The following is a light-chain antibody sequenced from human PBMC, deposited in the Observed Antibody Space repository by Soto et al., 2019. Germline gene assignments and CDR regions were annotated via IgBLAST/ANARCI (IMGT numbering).Light chain of an antibody. Sequence: QTVVTQEPSFSVSPGGTVTLTCGLTSGSVSTTYYPRWYQQTPGQAPRTLIYSTNIRSSGVPDRFSGSILGNKAALTITGAQADDESDYHCMLYMGGGLVVFGGGTQLTVL. V-gene: IGLV8-61*01. CDR1: SGSVSTTYY. CDR2: STN. J-gene: IGLJ2*01. CDR3: MLYMGGGLVV.